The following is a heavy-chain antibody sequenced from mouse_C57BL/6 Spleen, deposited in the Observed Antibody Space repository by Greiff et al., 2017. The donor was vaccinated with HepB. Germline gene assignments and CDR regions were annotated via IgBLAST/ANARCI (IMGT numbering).Heavy chain of an antibody. CDR1: GYTFTNYW. CDR3: ARSIYYGNYWWYFDV. CDR2: IYPGGGYT. D-gene: IGHD2-1*01. Sequence: QVQLQQSGAELVRPGTSVKMSCKASGYTFTNYWIGWAKQRPGHGLEWIGDIYPGGGYTNYNEKFKGKATLTADKSSSTAYMQFSSLTSEDAAIYYCARSIYYGNYWWYFDVWGTGTTVTVSS. J-gene: IGHJ1*03. V-gene: IGHV1-63*01.